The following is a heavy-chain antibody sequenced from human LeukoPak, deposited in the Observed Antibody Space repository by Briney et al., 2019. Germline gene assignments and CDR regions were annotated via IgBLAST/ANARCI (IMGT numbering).Heavy chain of an antibody. CDR1: GFTFSSYG. D-gene: IGHD3-9*01. CDR3: AGGTGFIIKD. V-gene: IGHV3-7*03. Sequence: GGSLRLSCAASGFTFSSYGMHWVRQAPGKGLEWVANIKQDGSEKNYVDSVKGRFTISRDNAKNSLYLQMNNLRVEDTAMYYCAGGTGFIIKDWGQGTLVTVSS. CDR2: IKQDGSEK. J-gene: IGHJ4*02.